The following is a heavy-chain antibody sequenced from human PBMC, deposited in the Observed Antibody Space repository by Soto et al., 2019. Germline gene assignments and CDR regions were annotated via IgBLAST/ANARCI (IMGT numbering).Heavy chain of an antibody. CDR1: GYTFTSYG. CDR3: ARERHDYVWGSYRYYYGMDV. CDR2: ISAYNGNT. D-gene: IGHD3-16*02. J-gene: IGHJ6*04. Sequence: ASLKVSCKASGYTFTSYGISWVRQAPGQGLEWMGWISAYNGNTKYAQKLQGRVTMTTDTSTSTAYMELRSLRSDDTAVYYCARERHDYVWGSYRYYYGMDVWGKGTTVTVSS. V-gene: IGHV1-18*01.